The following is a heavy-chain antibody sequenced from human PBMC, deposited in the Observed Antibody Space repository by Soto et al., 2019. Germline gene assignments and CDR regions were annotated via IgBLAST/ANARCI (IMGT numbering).Heavy chain of an antibody. J-gene: IGHJ6*02. CDR2: INPNSGGT. V-gene: IGHV1-2*02. D-gene: IGHD3-9*01. Sequence: GASVKVSCKASGYTFTGYYMHWVRQAPGQGLEWMGWINPNSGGTNYAQKFQGRVTMTRDTSISTAYMELSRLRSDDTAVYYCARDRRYFDRRGMDVWGQGTTVTVSS. CDR1: GYTFTGYY. CDR3: ARDRRYFDRRGMDV.